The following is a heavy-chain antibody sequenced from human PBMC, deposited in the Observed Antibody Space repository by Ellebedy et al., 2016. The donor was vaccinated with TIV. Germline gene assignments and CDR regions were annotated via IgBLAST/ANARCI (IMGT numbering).Heavy chain of an antibody. CDR2: ISGGGSTI. Sequence: GGSLRLSXAASGFTFSSYSMNWVRQAPGKGLEWVSYISGGGSTIYYADSVKGRFTISRDNARDSLFLQIISLRDDDTAVYYCARGRSSGRTAFDVWGQGTLVPVSS. CDR3: ARGRSSGRTAFDV. V-gene: IGHV3-48*02. CDR1: GFTFSSYS. J-gene: IGHJ3*01. D-gene: IGHD3-10*01.